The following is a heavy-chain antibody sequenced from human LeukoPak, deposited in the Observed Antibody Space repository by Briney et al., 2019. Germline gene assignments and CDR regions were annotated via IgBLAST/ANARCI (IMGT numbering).Heavy chain of an antibody. J-gene: IGHJ4*02. CDR3: ARRAYGGNSLFDY. CDR2: IFYSGST. D-gene: IGHD4-23*01. CDR1: GYSIGSGYD. V-gene: IGHV4-38-2*02. Sequence: SETLSLTCSVSGYSIGSGYDWAWIRQPPGKGLEWIGNIFYSGSTYYSPPLKSRLTISVDTSKNQFSLKLSSVTAADTAVYYCARRAYGGNSLFDYWGQGTLVTVSS.